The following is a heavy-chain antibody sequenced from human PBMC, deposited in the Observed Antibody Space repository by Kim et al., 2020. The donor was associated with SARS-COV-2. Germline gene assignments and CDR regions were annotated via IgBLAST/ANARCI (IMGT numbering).Heavy chain of an antibody. D-gene: IGHD3-9*01. CDR1: GFTFSSYE. V-gene: IGHV3-48*03. J-gene: IGHJ4*02. Sequence: GGSLRLSCAASGFTFSSYEMNWVRQAPGKGLEWVSYISSSGSTIYYADSVKGRFTISRDNAKNSLYLQMNSLRAEDTAVYYCARDRGRRDYDILTGYYKSEYYFDYWGQGTLVTVSS. CDR3: ARDRGRRDYDILTGYYKSEYYFDY. CDR2: ISSSGSTI.